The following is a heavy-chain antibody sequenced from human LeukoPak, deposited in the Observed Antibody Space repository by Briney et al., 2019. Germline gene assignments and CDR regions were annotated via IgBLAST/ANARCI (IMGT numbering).Heavy chain of an antibody. CDR1: GFTFGDYA. J-gene: IGHJ4*02. Sequence: GRSLRLSCTASGFTFGDYAMSWVRQAPGKGLEWVSAISGSGGSTYYADSVKGRFTISRDNSKNTLYLQMNSLRAEDTAVYYCAKAGLYYYDSSGCDYWGQGTLVTVSS. CDR3: AKAGLYYYDSSGCDY. CDR2: ISGSGGST. V-gene: IGHV3-23*01. D-gene: IGHD3-22*01.